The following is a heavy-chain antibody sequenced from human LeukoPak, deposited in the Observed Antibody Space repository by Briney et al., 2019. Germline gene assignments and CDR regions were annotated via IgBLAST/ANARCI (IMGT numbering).Heavy chain of an antibody. CDR1: GGSISSYH. D-gene: IGHD3-22*01. J-gene: IGHJ4*02. CDR2: IYYSGST. CDR3: ARHSSGYLYYFDY. V-gene: IGHV4-59*08. Sequence: SETLSLTCTVSGGSISSYHWSWIRQPPGKGLEWIGYIYYSGSTNYNPSLKSRVTISLDTSKNQFSLKVSSVTAADTAVYYCARHSSGYLYYFDYWGQGTLVPVSS.